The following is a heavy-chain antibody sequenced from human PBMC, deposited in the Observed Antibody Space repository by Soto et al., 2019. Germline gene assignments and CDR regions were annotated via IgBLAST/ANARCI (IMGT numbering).Heavy chain of an antibody. CDR1: GGSISTYY. CDR2: VYYSWST. CDR3: ARGGRSAYYYYMGV. J-gene: IGHJ6*03. Sequence: QVQLQESGPGLVKPSETLSLTCTVSGGSISTYYWSWVRQPPGQGLEWIGYVYYSWSTNYNPSLKSRVTISVDTSKNQFSLKLPSVTAADTAMYYCARGGRSAYYYYMGVWGKGTTVTVSS. V-gene: IGHV4-59*01.